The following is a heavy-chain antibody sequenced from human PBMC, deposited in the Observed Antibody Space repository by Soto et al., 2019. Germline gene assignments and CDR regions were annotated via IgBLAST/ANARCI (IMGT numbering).Heavy chain of an antibody. J-gene: IGHJ5*02. D-gene: IGHD4-4*01. CDR1: GFTFSSFA. V-gene: IGHV3-23*01. CDR2: ISVSGDTT. Sequence: EVQLLESGGGLVQSGGSLRLSCAASGFTFSSFAMNWVRQAPGKGLEWVSTISVSGDTTTYADSVNGRFTISRDKSMDTLYLQMNNLRCEDTALYFSAKDGVGGVTTVSYCEPWGQGTRVTVSS. CDR3: AKDGVGGVTTVSYCEP.